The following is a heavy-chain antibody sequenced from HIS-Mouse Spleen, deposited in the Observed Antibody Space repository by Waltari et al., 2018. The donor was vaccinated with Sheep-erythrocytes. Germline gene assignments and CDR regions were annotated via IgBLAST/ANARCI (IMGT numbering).Heavy chain of an antibody. D-gene: IGHD1-26*01. CDR2: IGTAGDT. J-gene: IGHJ3*02. Sequence: EVQLVESGGGLVQPGGSLRLSCAASGFTFSSYDMHWVRKATGKGREGVSAIGTAGDTYYPGSVKGRFTISRENAKNSLYLQMNSLRAGDTAVYYCARANSGSYDDAFDIWGQGTMVTVSS. CDR1: GFTFSSYD. V-gene: IGHV3-13*01. CDR3: ARANSGSYDDAFDI.